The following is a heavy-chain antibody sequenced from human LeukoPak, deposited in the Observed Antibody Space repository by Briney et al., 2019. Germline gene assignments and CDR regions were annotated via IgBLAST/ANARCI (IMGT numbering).Heavy chain of an antibody. CDR2: IITKANSYAT. CDR1: GFIFSGSE. Sequence: PGGSLRLSCAASGFIFSGSEIHWVRQASGKGLEWIGRIITKANSYATGYTASVKGRFTISRDDSKNTAYLHMNSLKLEDTAVYYCRLEPPPDYWGQGTLLTVSS. CDR3: RLEPPPDY. J-gene: IGHJ4*02. V-gene: IGHV3-73*01. D-gene: IGHD1-1*01.